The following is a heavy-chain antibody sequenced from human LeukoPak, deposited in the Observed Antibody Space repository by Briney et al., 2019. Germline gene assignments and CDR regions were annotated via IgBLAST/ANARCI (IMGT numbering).Heavy chain of an antibody. CDR3: ARDMVRGVKPAKFDY. CDR1: GFTFSSYA. CDR2: ISYDGSNK. Sequence: GRSLRLSCAASGFTFSSYAMHWVRQAPGKGLEWVAVISYDGSNKYYADSVKGRFTISRDNSKNTLYLQMNSLRAEDTAVYYCARDMVRGVKPAKFDYWGQGTLVTVSS. D-gene: IGHD3-10*01. V-gene: IGHV3-30-3*01. J-gene: IGHJ4*02.